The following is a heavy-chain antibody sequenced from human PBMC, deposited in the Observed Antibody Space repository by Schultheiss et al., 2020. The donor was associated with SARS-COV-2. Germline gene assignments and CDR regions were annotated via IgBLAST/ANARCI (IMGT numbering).Heavy chain of an antibody. Sequence: GGSLRLSCAASGFTVSSNYMSWVRQAPGKGLEWVAVIWYDGSNKYYADSVKGRFTISRDNSKNTLYLQMNSLRAEDTAVYYCARSSVLRFLEGPGFDPWGQGTLVTVSS. V-gene: IGHV3-33*08. CDR2: IWYDGSNK. D-gene: IGHD3-3*01. CDR1: GFTVSSNY. CDR3: ARSSVLRFLEGPGFDP. J-gene: IGHJ5*02.